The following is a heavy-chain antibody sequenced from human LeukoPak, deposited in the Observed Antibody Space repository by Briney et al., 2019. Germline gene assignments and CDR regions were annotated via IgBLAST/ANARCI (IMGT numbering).Heavy chain of an antibody. CDR2: VDPEDGLT. Sequence: ASVKVSCKASGYTFSDNYMSWIRQAPGKGLEWMGRVDPEDGLTKFAEKFRGRVTITADTSRDTAYMELTSLRYEDTAVYYCATGVESSGSLGVLFFDQWGQGTLVTVSS. CDR3: ATGVESSGSLGVLFFDQ. D-gene: IGHD3-10*01. V-gene: IGHV1-69-2*01. CDR1: GYTFSDNY. J-gene: IGHJ4*02.